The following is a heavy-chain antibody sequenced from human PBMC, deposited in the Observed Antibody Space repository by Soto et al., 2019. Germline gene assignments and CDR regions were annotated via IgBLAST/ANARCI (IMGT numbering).Heavy chain of an antibody. D-gene: IGHD5-12*01. CDR1: SNIFTRNS. V-gene: IGHV1-18*01. CDR3: ARDGIVATIYYYYGMDV. J-gene: IGHJ6*02. CDR2: ISAYNGNT. Sequence: MVSHKAPSNIFTRNSIGFVVRGTVTEIKWMGWISAYNGNTNYAQKLQGRVTMTTDTSTSTAYMELRSLRSDDTAVYYCARDGIVATIYYYYGMDVWGQGTTVTVSS.